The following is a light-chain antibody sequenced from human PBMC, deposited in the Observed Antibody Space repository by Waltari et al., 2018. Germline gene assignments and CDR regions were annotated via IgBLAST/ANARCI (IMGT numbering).Light chain of an antibody. J-gene: IGLJ2*01. CDR1: SSTVGHYTF. V-gene: IGLV2-14*03. Sequence: QSALTQPASVSGSPGQSITISCTGPSSTVGHYTFVYCYHQHPGKVPKLIIYDATDRPSGVSSRFSGSKSGNTASLTISGLQAEDEGDYYCNSYTTSGTVVFGGGTKLTVL. CDR2: DAT. CDR3: NSYTTSGTVV.